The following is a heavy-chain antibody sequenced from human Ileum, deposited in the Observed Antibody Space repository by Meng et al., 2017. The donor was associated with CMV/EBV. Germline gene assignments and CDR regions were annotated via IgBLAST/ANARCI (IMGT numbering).Heavy chain of an antibody. CDR2: INHSGST. CDR1: GFTFSYYY. J-gene: IGHJ6*02. V-gene: IGHV4-34*01. CDR3: ARDRYSSPHWYYYYGMDV. D-gene: IGHD6-19*01. Sequence: GSLRLSCAASGFTFSYYYMSGVRQAPGKGLEWIGEINHSGSTNYNPSLKSRVTISVDTSKNQFSLKLSSVTAADTAVYYCARDRYSSPHWYYYYGMDVWGQGTTVTVSS.